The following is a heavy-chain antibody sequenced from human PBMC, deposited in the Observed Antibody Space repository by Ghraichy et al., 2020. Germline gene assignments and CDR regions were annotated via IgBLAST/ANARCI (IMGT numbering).Heavy chain of an antibody. CDR2: IYNTGGT. CDR3: ARRVEAARRHSSYYFYGMDV. CDR1: GGSISSSSYY. V-gene: IGHV4-39*01. J-gene: IGHJ6*02. Sequence: SETLSLTCTVSGGSISSSSYYWGWIRQPPGQGLEWIGSIYNTGGTYYNPSLKSRVTMSVDTSKNEFSLKLRSVTAADTAVYYCARRVEAARRHSSYYFYGMDVWGQGTPVTVSS. D-gene: IGHD6-6*01.